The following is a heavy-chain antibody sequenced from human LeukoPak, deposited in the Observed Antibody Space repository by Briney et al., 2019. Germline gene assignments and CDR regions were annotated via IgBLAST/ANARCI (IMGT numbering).Heavy chain of an antibody. D-gene: IGHD5-24*01. CDR1: GFTFSSYE. J-gene: IGHJ4*02. V-gene: IGHV3-48*03. CDR3: ARTIEMATISYFDY. Sequence: GGSLRLSCAASGFTFSSYEMNWVRQAPGKGLEWVSYISSSGSTIYYADSVKGRFTISRDNTKNSLYLQMNSLRAEDAAVYYCARTIEMATISYFDYWGQGTLVTVSS. CDR2: ISSSGSTI.